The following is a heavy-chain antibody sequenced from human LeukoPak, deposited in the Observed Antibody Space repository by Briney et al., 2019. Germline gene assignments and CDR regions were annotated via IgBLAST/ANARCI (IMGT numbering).Heavy chain of an antibody. CDR1: GDSISSYY. Sequence: SETLSLTCTVSGDSISSYYWNWIRQPPGKGLEWIGYIYYSGSTNYNPSLKSRVTISVDTSKNQFSLKLSSVTAADTAVYYCARAPSSLAGYNMDVWGKGTTVTVSS. J-gene: IGHJ6*03. D-gene: IGHD1-1*01. CDR3: ARAPSSLAGYNMDV. CDR2: IYYSGST. V-gene: IGHV4-59*01.